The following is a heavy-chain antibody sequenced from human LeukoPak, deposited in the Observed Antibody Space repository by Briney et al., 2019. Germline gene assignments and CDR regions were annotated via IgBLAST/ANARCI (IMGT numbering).Heavy chain of an antibody. J-gene: IGHJ4*02. CDR3: ARDWYSSSWYGFDY. D-gene: IGHD6-13*01. CDR1: GGSFSGYY. CDR2: INHSGST. Sequence: SETLSLTCAVYGGSFSGYYWSWIRQPPGKGLEWIGEINHSGSTNYNPSLKSRVTISVDTSKNQFSLKLSSVTAANTAVYYCARDWYSSSWYGFDYWGQGTLVTVSS. V-gene: IGHV4-34*01.